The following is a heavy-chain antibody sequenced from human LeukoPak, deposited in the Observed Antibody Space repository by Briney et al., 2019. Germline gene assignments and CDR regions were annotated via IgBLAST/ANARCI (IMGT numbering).Heavy chain of an antibody. CDR1: GFTLGRHD. V-gene: IGHV3-13*01. D-gene: IGHD5-18*01. Sequence: AGGSLRLSCTASGFTLGRHDMHWVRQTTGEGLEWVAALASGSQTFYAGSVKGRFTVSREDAKNSLYLQMNSLRAGDTAVYYCVREARGYHYTYFDYWGQGTLVTVSS. CDR3: VREARGYHYTYFDY. CDR2: LASGSQT. J-gene: IGHJ4*02.